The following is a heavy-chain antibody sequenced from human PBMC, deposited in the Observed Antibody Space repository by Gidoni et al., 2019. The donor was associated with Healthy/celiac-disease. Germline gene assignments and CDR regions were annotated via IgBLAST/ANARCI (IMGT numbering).Heavy chain of an antibody. D-gene: IGHD3-10*01. CDR1: GGTISSYA. J-gene: IGHJ3*02. Sequence: QVQLVQSGAEVKKHGSSVKVSCQASGGTISSYAISWVRQATGQGLEWMGGIIPIFSTASYAQKFRGRVTLTADDSTCTAYMELSSLGSEDTAVYYFARDGRGFGGLLSGAFDIWGQGTMVTVSS. CDR3: ARDGRGFGGLLSGAFDI. CDR2: IIPIFSTA. V-gene: IGHV1-69*01.